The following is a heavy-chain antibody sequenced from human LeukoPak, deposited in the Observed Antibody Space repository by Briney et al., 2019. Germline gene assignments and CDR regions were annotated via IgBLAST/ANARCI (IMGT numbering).Heavy chain of an antibody. CDR3: ARAFGVVTPDYMDV. J-gene: IGHJ6*03. Sequence: SETLSLTCNVSGGSISSSGYYWGWIRPPPGRGLEWIGNIYHTGSAYSNPSHKSRVTISVDTSKNLFSLTLSSVTAADTAVYYCARAFGVVTPDYMDVWGKGTTVTVSS. CDR1: GGSISSSGYY. V-gene: IGHV4-39*02. CDR2: IYHTGSA. D-gene: IGHD3-3*01.